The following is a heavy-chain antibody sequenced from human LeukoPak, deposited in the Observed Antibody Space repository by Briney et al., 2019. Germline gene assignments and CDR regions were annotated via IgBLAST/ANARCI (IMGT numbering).Heavy chain of an antibody. CDR1: GFTFSRYA. D-gene: IGHD6-19*01. CDR3: AKEEHSSGWGTMAHNS. CDR2: IRAGGGTT. V-gene: IGHV3-23*01. Sequence: GGSLRLSCVASGFTFSRYAMSWVRQAPGRGLDWVSAIRAGGGTTFYAGSVKGRFTISRDDSENTLYLQMNSLSAEDTAVYYCAKEEHSSGWGTMAHNSWGQGTLVTVSS. J-gene: IGHJ4*02.